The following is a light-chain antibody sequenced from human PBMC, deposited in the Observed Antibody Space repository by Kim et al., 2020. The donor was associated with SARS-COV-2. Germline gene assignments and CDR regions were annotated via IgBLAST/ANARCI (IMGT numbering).Light chain of an antibody. J-gene: IGKJ1*01. Sequence: ASVGDRVTITGRASEGVSSWLAWYQQKPRKAPKLLIYAASSLQSGVPSRFSGSGTGTDFTLTISSLQPEDFATYYCQQANSFPWTFGQGTKGDIK. CDR1: EGVSSW. V-gene: IGKV1-12*01. CDR3: QQANSFPWT. CDR2: AAS.